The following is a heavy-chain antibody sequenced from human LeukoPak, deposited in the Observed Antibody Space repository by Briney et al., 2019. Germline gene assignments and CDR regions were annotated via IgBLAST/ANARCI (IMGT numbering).Heavy chain of an antibody. CDR1: GGSFSGYY. J-gene: IGHJ4*02. Sequence: SETLSLTCAVYGGSFSGYYWSWIRQPPGKGLEWIGEINHSGSTNYNPPLKSRVTISVDTSKNQFSLKLSSVTAADTAVYYCARASLLRGYSYGYIGKSAKLHFDYWGQGTLVTVSS. V-gene: IGHV4-34*01. D-gene: IGHD5-18*01. CDR2: INHSGST. CDR3: ARASLLRGYSYGYIGKSAKLHFDY.